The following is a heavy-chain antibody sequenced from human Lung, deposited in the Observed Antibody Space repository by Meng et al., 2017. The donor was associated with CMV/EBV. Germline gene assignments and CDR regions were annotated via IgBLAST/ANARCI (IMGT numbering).Heavy chain of an antibody. CDR1: GFTFSGSA. D-gene: IGHD3-22*01. Sequence: GESXKISCAASGFTFSGSAMHWVRQASGKGLEWVGRIRSKANSYATAYAASVKGRFTISRDDSKNTAYLQMNSLKTEDTAVYYCTRHEREYYYGSSGTPYHYYYGMDVWXQGTXVTVSS. J-gene: IGHJ6*02. CDR3: TRHEREYYYGSSGTPYHYYYGMDV. V-gene: IGHV3-73*01. CDR2: IRSKANSYAT.